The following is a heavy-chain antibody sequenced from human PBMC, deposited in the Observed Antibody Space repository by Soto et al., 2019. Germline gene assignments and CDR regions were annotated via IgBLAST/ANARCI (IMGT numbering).Heavy chain of an antibody. V-gene: IGHV1-69*13. CDR3: ARAEEDITIFGVVIRGQKYGMDV. J-gene: IGHJ6*04. CDR2: IIPIFGTA. D-gene: IGHD3-3*01. Sequence: SSVKVSCKASGGTFSSYAISWVRRAPGQGLEWMGGIIPIFGTANYAQKFQGRVTITADESTSTAYMELSSLRSEDTAVYYCARAEEDITIFGVVIRGQKYGMDVWGKGTTVTVSS. CDR1: GGTFSSYA.